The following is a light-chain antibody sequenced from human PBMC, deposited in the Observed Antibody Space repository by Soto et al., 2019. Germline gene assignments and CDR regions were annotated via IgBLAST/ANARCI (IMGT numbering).Light chain of an antibody. CDR1: QTVNNN. Sequence: EIVLTQSPGTLSLSPGERATLSFGASQTVNNNYLAWYQQKPGQAPRLLIYGASTRATGIPARFSGSGSGTEFTLTISSLQSEDFAVYYCQQYHNWPAFGQGTKVDIK. CDR3: QQYHNWPA. CDR2: GAS. J-gene: IGKJ1*01. V-gene: IGKV3-15*01.